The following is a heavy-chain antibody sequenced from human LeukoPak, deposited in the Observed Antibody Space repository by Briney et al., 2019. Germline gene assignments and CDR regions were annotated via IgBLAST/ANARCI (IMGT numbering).Heavy chain of an antibody. CDR1: GGTFSNYA. V-gene: IGHV1-69*06. CDR2: IIPIFGTA. J-gene: IGHJ4*02. D-gene: IGHD3-22*01. CDR3: ARGWDYDSGGRPTAYVY. Sequence: ASVTVSCKASGGTFSNYAINWVRQAPGQGLEWMGGIIPIFGTANYAQKFQGRVTITADKSTSTVYMELNSLKSEDTAVHYCARGWDYDSGGRPTAYVYWGQGTLVTVSS.